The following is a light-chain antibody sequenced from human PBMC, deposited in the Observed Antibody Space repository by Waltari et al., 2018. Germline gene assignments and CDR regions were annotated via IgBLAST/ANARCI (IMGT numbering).Light chain of an antibody. CDR2: YDR. J-gene: IGLJ1*01. CDR3: HVWHPHVEPGV. V-gene: IGLV3-21*04. CDR1: NVGTYS. Sequence: SYVVPQPPSVSVAPGETATITCGGDNVGTYSVHWYQQKAGQAPVLVIFYDRARPSGIPDRFSGSNSGNTATLTISRVEAGDEARYYCHVWHPHVEPGVFGTGTEVTVL.